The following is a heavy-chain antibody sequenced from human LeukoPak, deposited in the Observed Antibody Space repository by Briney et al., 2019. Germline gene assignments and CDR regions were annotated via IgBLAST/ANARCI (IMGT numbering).Heavy chain of an antibody. CDR3: ARALGSCTNGVCYTEFDY. J-gene: IGHJ4*02. CDR1: GFTFSYYA. D-gene: IGHD2-8*01. CDR2: TSNDGSNK. V-gene: IGHV3-30*01. Sequence: GGSLRLSCAASGFTFSYYAMHWVRQAPGKGLEWVAVTSNDGSNKYYADSVKGRFTISRDHSKNTLYLQMNSLRAEDTAVYYCARALGSCTNGVCYTEFDYWGQGTLVSVSS.